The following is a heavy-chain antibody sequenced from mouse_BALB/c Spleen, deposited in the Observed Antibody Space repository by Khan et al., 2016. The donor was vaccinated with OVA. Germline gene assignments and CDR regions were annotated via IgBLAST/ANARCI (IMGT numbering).Heavy chain of an antibody. Sequence: VQLVESGPELKKPGETVKISCKASGYTFTDYSMHWVKQAPGKGLKWMGWINTETGEPTYADDFKGRFAFSLETSATTAYLQINNLKNEDTATYFWARGGYYVGPMDYWGQGTSVTVSS. CDR3: ARGGYYVGPMDY. J-gene: IGHJ4*01. D-gene: IGHD2-3*01. V-gene: IGHV9-2-1*01. CDR2: INTETGEP. CDR1: GYTFTDYS.